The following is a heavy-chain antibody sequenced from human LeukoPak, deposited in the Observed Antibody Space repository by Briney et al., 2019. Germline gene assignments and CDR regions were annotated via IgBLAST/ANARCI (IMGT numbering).Heavy chain of an antibody. V-gene: IGHV3-23*01. D-gene: IGHD4-17*01. J-gene: IGHJ4*02. CDR1: GFTFSSYA. Sequence: GGSLRLSCAASGFTFSSYAMNWVRQAPGKGLEWVSAISGSGGSTYYADSVKGRFTISRDNAKNSLYLQMNSLRAEDTAVYYCARDQGTTVTPYFDYWGQGTLVTVSS. CDR3: ARDQGTTVTPYFDY. CDR2: ISGSGGST.